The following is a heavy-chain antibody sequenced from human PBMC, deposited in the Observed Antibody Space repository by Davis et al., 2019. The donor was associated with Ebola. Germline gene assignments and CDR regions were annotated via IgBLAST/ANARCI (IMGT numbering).Heavy chain of an antibody. CDR2: IYYSGST. Sequence: MPGGSLRLSCTVSGGSISSYYWSWIRQPPGKGLEWIGYIYYSGSTNYNPSFKSRVTISVDTSKNQFSLKLSSVTAADTAVYYCARDAYCGGDCYSGAFDIWGQGTMVTVSS. J-gene: IGHJ3*02. CDR3: ARDAYCGGDCYSGAFDI. D-gene: IGHD2-21*02. V-gene: IGHV4-59*01. CDR1: GGSISSYY.